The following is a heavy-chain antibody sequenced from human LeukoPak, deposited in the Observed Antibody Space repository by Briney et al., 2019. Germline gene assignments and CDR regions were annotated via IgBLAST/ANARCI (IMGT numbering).Heavy chain of an antibody. V-gene: IGHV3-30*02. J-gene: IGHJ4*02. D-gene: IGHD5-18*01. Sequence: PGGSLRLSSAASGFTFTNYGIHCVRQARGKGLEWVAHIGYNERDKHYGDSAKGLFTISRENSKNTLYLQMNSLRGEDTGVYYCGKDQGYSQDYWGQGTLVTVSS. CDR2: IGYNERDK. CDR3: GKDQGYSQDY. CDR1: GFTFTNYG.